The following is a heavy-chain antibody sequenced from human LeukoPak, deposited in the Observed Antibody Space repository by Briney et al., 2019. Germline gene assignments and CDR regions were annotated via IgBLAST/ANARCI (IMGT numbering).Heavy chain of an antibody. CDR1: GFTFSSYW. CDR2: INSDGSST. Sequence: GGSLRLSCAASGFTFSSYWMHWVRQAPGKGLVWVSHINSDGSSTNYADSVRGRFTISRDNAKNTLYLQMNSLRAEDTAVYYCARSYSSVFDFDYWGQGTLVTVSS. V-gene: IGHV3-74*01. CDR3: ARSYSSVFDFDY. J-gene: IGHJ4*02. D-gene: IGHD6-19*01.